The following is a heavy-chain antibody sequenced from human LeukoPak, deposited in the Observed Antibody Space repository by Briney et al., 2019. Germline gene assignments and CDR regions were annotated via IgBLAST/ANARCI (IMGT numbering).Heavy chain of an antibody. V-gene: IGHV4-39*01. CDR2: IYYSGST. CDR3: ARGGSGWYNFDY. J-gene: IGHJ4*02. D-gene: IGHD6-19*01. CDR1: GGSISSYY. Sequence: PSETLSLTCTVSGGSISSYYWGWIRQPPGKGLEWIGSIYYSGSTYYNPSLKGRVTISVDTSKNQFSLKLSSVTAADTAVYYCARGGSGWYNFDYWGQGTLVTASS.